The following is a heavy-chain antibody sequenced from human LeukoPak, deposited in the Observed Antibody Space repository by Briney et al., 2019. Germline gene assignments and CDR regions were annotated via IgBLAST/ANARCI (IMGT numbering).Heavy chain of an antibody. V-gene: IGHV3-30*04. CDR1: GFTFSSYA. D-gene: IGHD6-19*01. CDR3: ARQPTRPSQWLLDY. J-gene: IGHJ4*02. CDR2: ISYDGSNK. Sequence: PGGSLRLSCAASGFTFSSYAMHWVRQAPGKGLEWVAVISYDGSNKYYADSVKGRFTISRDNSKNTLYLQMNSLRAEDTAVYYCARQPTRPSQWLLDYWGQGTLVTVSS.